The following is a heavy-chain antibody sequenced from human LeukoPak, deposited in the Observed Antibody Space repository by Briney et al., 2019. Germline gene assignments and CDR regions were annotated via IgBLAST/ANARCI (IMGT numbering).Heavy chain of an antibody. J-gene: IGHJ4*02. CDR3: GRGLRYSESYVVEY. V-gene: IGHV4-30-4*08. Sequence: SETLSLTCTVSGGSVTADNYFWSWTRQPPGEGLEWIGCIYYTAGSYYNPSLKSRVTMSIDASTNQFSLKLNSVTAADTAVYHCGRGLRYSESYVVEYWGLGTLVTVSS. CDR1: GGSVTADNYF. CDR2: IYYTAGS. D-gene: IGHD1-26*01.